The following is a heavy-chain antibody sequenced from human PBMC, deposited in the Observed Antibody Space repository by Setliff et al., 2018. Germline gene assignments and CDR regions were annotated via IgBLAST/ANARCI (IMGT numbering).Heavy chain of an antibody. V-gene: IGHV3-23*01. D-gene: IGHD2-15*01. Sequence: PGGSLRLSCTASGFTRSEYGMNWVRQAPGKGLEWVSVISGSGTTTYYADSVKGRFTISRDNSKNTVYLQMNSLRAEDTAIYYCAKMVGGSRSSGSCYFDYWGQGTLVTVSS. CDR3: AKMVGGSRSSGSCYFDY. J-gene: IGHJ4*02. CDR1: GFTRSEYG. CDR2: ISGSGTTT.